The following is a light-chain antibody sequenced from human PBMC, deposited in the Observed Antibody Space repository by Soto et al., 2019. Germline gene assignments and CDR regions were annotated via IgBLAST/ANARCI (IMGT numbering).Light chain of an antibody. CDR1: QNITNNY. J-gene: IGKJ1*01. CDR3: QQYGSSPQT. V-gene: IGKV3-20*01. CDR2: GAS. Sequence: EIVLTQSPGTLSLSPGERATLPCRASQNITNNYVAWYQHKPGQAPRLLIYGASSRATGIPVRFSGSGSGTDFTLTISRLEPEDFAVYYCQQYGSSPQTFGQGTKV.